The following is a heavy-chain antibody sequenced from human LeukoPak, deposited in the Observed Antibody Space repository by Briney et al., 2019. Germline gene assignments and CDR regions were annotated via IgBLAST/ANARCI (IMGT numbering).Heavy chain of an antibody. CDR1: GYTFTSYD. D-gene: IGHD4-17*01. V-gene: IGHV1-8*01. Sequence: ASVKVSCKASGYTFTSYDINWVRQATGQGPEWMGWMNPNSGNTGYAQKFQGRVTMTRNTSISTAYMELSSLRSEDTAVYYCARVGSTTVYYFDYWGQGTLVTVSS. CDR2: MNPNSGNT. CDR3: ARVGSTTVYYFDY. J-gene: IGHJ4*02.